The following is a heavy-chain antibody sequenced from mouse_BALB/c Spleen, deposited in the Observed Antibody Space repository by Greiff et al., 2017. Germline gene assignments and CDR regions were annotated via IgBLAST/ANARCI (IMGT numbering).Heavy chain of an antibody. V-gene: IGHV3-6*02. J-gene: IGHJ2*01. Sequence: EVQLQQSGPGLVKPCQSLYLSCSVTGYTFTSCYFWYCIRQFPGNQLEFIGYISYDGSTNYNPSLKNRISITRDTSKNQLFLKLNSVTTEDTATYYWARKTSYYFDYWGQGTTLTVSS. D-gene: IGHD3-2*01. CDR1: GYTFTSCYF. CDR3: ARKTSYYFDY. CDR2: ISYDGST.